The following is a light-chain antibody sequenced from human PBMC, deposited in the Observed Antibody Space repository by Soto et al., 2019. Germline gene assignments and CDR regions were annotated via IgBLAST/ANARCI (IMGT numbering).Light chain of an antibody. Sequence: QSVLTQPPSVSGAPGQRVTISCTGSSSNIGAGYDVHWYQQLPGTAPKLLIYGNNNRPSGVPDRFSGSKSGTSASLAITGLQAEDEADYYCQSYDRSLSCYFFGTGTKVTVL. CDR3: QSYDRSLSCYF. J-gene: IGLJ1*01. CDR2: GNN. V-gene: IGLV1-40*01. CDR1: SSNIGAGYD.